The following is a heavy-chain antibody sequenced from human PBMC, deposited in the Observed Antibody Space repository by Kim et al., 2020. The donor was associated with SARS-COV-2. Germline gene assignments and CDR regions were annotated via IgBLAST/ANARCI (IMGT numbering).Heavy chain of an antibody. V-gene: IGHV1-46*01. CDR3: ARGGYSSQGSYYYGMDV. CDR1: GYTFTSYY. CDR2: INPSGGST. Sequence: ASVKVSCKASGYTFTSYYMHWVRQAPGQGLEWMGIINPSGGSTSYAQKFQGRVTMTRDTSTSTVYMELSSLRSEDTAVYYCARGGYSSQGSYYYGMDVWGQGTTVTVSS. D-gene: IGHD5-18*01. J-gene: IGHJ6*02.